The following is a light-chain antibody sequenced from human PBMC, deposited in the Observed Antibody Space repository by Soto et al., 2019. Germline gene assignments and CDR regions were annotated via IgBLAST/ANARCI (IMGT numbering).Light chain of an antibody. CDR1: QSVSSSY. J-gene: IGKJ5*01. Sequence: EIVLTQSPCTLSLSPGERATLSCRASQSVSSSYLAWYQQKPGQAPRLLIYGASSRATGIPDRFSGSGSGTDFTLTISRLEPEDFAVYYCQNYDSAPITFGQGTRLEIK. CDR2: GAS. V-gene: IGKV3-20*01. CDR3: QNYDSAPIT.